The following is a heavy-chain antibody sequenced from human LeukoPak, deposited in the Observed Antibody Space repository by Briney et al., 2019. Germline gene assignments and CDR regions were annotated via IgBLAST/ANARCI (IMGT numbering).Heavy chain of an antibody. V-gene: IGHV4-34*01. Sequence: SETLSLTCAVYGGSFSGYYWSWIRQPPGKGLEWIGEINHSGSTNYNPSLRSRVTISVDTSKNQFSLKLSSVTAADTAVYYCARGASPTTVTTPRAFDYWGQGTLVTVSS. CDR2: INHSGST. D-gene: IGHD4-17*01. CDR1: GGSFSGYY. CDR3: ARGASPTTVTTPRAFDY. J-gene: IGHJ4*02.